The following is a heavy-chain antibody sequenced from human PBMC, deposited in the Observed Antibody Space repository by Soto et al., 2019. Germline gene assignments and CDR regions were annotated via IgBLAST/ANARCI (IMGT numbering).Heavy chain of an antibody. J-gene: IGHJ4*02. CDR1: GYTFSNYG. D-gene: IGHD3-10*01. CDR3: ARDLYYYGSGTYSGGY. CDR2: ISAYNGNT. V-gene: IGHV1-18*01. Sequence: QVQLVQSGAEVKKTGASVKVSCKASGYTFSNYGFTWVRQAPGQGLEWMGWISAYNGNTNYAQNLQGRVTMTTDTSTSTAYMELRSLRSDDTAVYYCARDLYYYGSGTYSGGYWGQGTLVTVSS.